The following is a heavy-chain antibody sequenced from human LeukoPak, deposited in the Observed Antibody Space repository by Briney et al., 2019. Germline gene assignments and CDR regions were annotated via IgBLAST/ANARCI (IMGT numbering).Heavy chain of an antibody. J-gene: IGHJ4*02. CDR2: FYTSGST. CDR3: ARYSGSYYSYFDY. Sequence: SETLSLTCTVSGGSISSYYWSWIRQPAGKVLELIGRFYTSGSTNYNPSLESRVTMSVDTSKNQFSLKLSCVAAADTVVYYCARYSGSYYSYFDYWGQGTLVTVSS. CDR1: GGSISSYY. D-gene: IGHD1-26*01. V-gene: IGHV4-4*07.